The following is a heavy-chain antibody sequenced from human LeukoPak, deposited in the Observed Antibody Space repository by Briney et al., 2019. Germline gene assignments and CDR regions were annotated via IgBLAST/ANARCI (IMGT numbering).Heavy chain of an antibody. CDR1: GFTFSSYA. CDR2: ITGSGGST. D-gene: IGHD2-21*02. Sequence: GGSLRLSCAASGFTFSSYAMSWVRQAPGKGLEWVSGITGSGGSTYYADSVKGRFTISRDNSKNTLYLQMNSLRAEDTAIYYCAKKSVAAIPPLYWGLGTLVTVSS. J-gene: IGHJ4*02. CDR3: AKKSVAAIPPLY. V-gene: IGHV3-23*01.